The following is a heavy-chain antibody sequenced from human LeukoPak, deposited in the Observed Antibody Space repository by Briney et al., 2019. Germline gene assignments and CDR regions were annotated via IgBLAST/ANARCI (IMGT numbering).Heavy chain of an antibody. CDR3: ARVFYISPYYDSSGYYAG. Sequence: PGGSLRLSCAASGFTFSSYWMHWVRQAPGRGLVWVSRINSDGSSISYADSVKGRFTISRDNAKNTLYLQMNSLRAEDTSVYYCARVFYISPYYDSSGYYAGWGQGTLVTVS. V-gene: IGHV3-74*01. CDR2: INSDGSSI. D-gene: IGHD3-22*01. CDR1: GFTFSSYW. J-gene: IGHJ4*02.